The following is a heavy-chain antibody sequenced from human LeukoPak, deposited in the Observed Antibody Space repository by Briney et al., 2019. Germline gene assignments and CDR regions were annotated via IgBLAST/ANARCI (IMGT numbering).Heavy chain of an antibody. V-gene: IGHV4-30-4*08. CDR1: GGSISSGDYY. J-gene: IGHJ3*02. Sequence: SETLSLTCTVSGGSISSGDYYWSWIRQPPGKGLEWIGYIYYSGSTYYNPSLKSRVTISVDTSKNQFSLKLSSVTAADTAVYYCARPDFWSGQGKLDAFDIWGQGTMVTVSS. CDR3: ARPDFWSGQGKLDAFDI. D-gene: IGHD3-3*01. CDR2: IYYSGST.